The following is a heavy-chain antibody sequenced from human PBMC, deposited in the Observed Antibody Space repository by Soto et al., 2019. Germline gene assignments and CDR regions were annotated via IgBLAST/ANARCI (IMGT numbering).Heavy chain of an antibody. V-gene: IGHV1-69*13. Sequence: SVNVSCTASGGTFSSYAISWVRQAPGQGLEWMGGIIPIFGTANYAQKFQGRVTITADESTSTAYMELSSLRSEDTAVYYCARKGTLNYGSGSYSRYYYYGMDVWGQGTTVTVSS. CDR2: IIPIFGTA. J-gene: IGHJ6*02. CDR1: GGTFSSYA. D-gene: IGHD3-10*01. CDR3: ARKGTLNYGSGSYSRYYYYGMDV.